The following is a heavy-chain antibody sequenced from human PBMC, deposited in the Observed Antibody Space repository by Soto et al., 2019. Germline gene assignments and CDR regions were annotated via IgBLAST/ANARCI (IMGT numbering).Heavy chain of an antibody. CDR3: ARGGYCSSSSCYLANWFDP. CDR2: IYPGDSDT. D-gene: IGHD2-2*01. Sequence: PGESLKLSCKGSGYSFTSYWIGWVRQMPGKGLEWMGIIYPGDSDTRYSPSFQGQVTISADKSVSTAYLQWSSLKASDTAMYYCARGGYCSSSSCYLANWFDPWGQGTLVTISS. V-gene: IGHV5-51*01. CDR1: GYSFTSYW. J-gene: IGHJ5*02.